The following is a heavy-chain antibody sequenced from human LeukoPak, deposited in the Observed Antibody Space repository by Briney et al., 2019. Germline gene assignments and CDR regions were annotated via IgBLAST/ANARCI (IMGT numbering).Heavy chain of an antibody. CDR1: GFSFSSYE. Sequence: PGGSLRLSCAASGFSFSSYEMNWVRQAPGKGLEWVSAISGNGDNTYYANSVKGRFTISRDNSKNTLFLQMKSLRAEDTAIYYCAKDHTIDKWHQTTGLDYWGQGSLVTVSS. V-gene: IGHV3-23*01. J-gene: IGHJ4*02. CDR3: AKDHTIDKWHQTTGLDY. D-gene: IGHD3-3*01. CDR2: ISGNGDNT.